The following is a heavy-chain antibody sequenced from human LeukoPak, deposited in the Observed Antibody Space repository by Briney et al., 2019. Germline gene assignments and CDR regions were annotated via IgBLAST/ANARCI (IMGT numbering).Heavy chain of an antibody. Sequence: ASVKVSCKASGYTFTSYAMHWVRQAPGQRLEWTGWINAGNGNTKYSQKFQGRVTITRDTSASTAYMELSSLRSEDTAVYYCARDVVTFYDDSSGYYYWGQGTLVTVSS. J-gene: IGHJ4*02. CDR1: GYTFTSYA. CDR3: ARDVVTFYDDSSGYYY. CDR2: INAGNGNT. D-gene: IGHD3-22*01. V-gene: IGHV1-3*01.